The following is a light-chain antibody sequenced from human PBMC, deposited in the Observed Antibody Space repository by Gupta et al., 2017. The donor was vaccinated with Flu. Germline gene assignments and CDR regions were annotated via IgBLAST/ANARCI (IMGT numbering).Light chain of an antibody. Sequence: SPGAAVTLTCSLSSGSVSTRYYPSWYQQTPGQPPRTLMYSTNTRSSGVPIRFSGSILGAKAALTITGSQADDECHYYCVLYMGSGIWVFGGGTKLTVL. V-gene: IGLV8-61*01. CDR1: SGSVSTRYY. CDR3: VLYMGSGIWV. J-gene: IGLJ3*02. CDR2: STN.